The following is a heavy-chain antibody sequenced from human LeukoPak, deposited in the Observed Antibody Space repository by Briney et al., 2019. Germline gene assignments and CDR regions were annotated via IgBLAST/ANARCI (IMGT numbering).Heavy chain of an antibody. CDR2: ISSSSSYI. D-gene: IGHD4-17*01. J-gene: IGHJ4*02. Sequence: GGSLRLSCVASGLTVSNHWMSWVRQAPGKGLEWVSSISSSSSYIYYADSVKGRFTISRDNAKNSLYLQMNSLRAEDTAVYYCARVGTTPFDYWGQGTLVTVSS. CDR3: ARVGTTPFDY. V-gene: IGHV3-21*01. CDR1: GLTVSNHW.